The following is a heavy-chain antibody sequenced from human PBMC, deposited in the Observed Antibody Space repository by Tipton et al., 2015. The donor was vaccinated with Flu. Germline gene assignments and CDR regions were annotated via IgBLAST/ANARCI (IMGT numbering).Heavy chain of an antibody. Sequence: QLVQSGAEVKKPGASVKVSCKASGYTFTSYGISWVRQAPGQGLEWMGWISAYNGNTNYAQKLQGRVTMTTDTSTSSAYMELRSLRSDDTAVYYCARGHPHYYDSSGYYLDQRDPVRADYWGQGTLVTVSS. V-gene: IGHV1-18*04. CDR1: GYTFTSYG. D-gene: IGHD3-22*01. CDR3: ARGHPHYYDSSGYYLDQRDPVRADY. CDR2: ISAYNGNT. J-gene: IGHJ4*02.